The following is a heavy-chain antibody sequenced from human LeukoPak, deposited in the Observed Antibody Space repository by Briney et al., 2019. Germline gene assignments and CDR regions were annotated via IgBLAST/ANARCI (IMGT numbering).Heavy chain of an antibody. CDR3: ARDGGSSWYFDY. D-gene: IGHD6-13*01. Sequence: GGSLRLSCAASGFTFSSYSRNWVRQAPGKGLEWVSSISSSSSYIYYADSVKGRFTISRDNAKNSLYLQMNSLRAEDTAVYYCARDGGSSWYFDYWGQGTLVTVSS. V-gene: IGHV3-21*01. J-gene: IGHJ4*02. CDR2: ISSSSSYI. CDR1: GFTFSSYS.